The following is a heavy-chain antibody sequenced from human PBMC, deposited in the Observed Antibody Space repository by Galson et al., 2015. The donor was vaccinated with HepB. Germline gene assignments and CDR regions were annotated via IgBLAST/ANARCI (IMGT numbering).Heavy chain of an antibody. CDR2: IRSKAYGGTT. J-gene: IGHJ4*02. CDR3: TRDPETTYYYDSSGYYPPLDY. D-gene: IGHD3-22*01. Sequence: SLRLSCAASGFTFGDYAMSWFRQAPGKGLEWVGFIRSKAYGGTTEYAASVKGRFTISRDDSKSIAYLQMNSLKTEDTAVYYCTRDPETTYYYDSSGYYPPLDYWGQGTLFTVSS. CDR1: GFTFGDYA. V-gene: IGHV3-49*03.